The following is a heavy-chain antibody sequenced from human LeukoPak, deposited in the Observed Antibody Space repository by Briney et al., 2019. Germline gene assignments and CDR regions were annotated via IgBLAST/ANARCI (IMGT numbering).Heavy chain of an antibody. V-gene: IGHV3-30*04. D-gene: IGHD6-13*01. Sequence: GRFLRLSCAASGFTFSSYAMHWVRQAPGKGLEWVAVISYDGSNKYYADSVKGRFTISKDNSKNTLYLQMNSLRAEDTAAYYCARELIAAVYAFDIWGQGTMVTVSS. CDR1: GFTFSSYA. CDR2: ISYDGSNK. CDR3: ARELIAAVYAFDI. J-gene: IGHJ3*02.